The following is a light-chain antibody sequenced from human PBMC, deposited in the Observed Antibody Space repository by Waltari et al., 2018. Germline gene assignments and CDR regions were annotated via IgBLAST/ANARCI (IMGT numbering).Light chain of an antibody. CDR2: QAS. J-gene: IGKJ5*01. V-gene: IGKV1-5*03. CDR3: QNYNSDLGVT. CDR1: PSVSKW. Sequence: DIQITQSPSTLSASVGDRVTITCRASPSVSKWLAWYQQKPGKVPKLLICQASILEDGVPSRFRGSGSGPECTLTITSLQPDDFATYYCQNYNSDLGVTFGQGTRLEIK.